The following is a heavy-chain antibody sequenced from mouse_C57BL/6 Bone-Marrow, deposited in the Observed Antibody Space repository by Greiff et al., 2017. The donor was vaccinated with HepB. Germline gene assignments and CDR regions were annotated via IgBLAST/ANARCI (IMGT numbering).Heavy chain of an antibody. CDR3: ARELRGGFAY. CDR2: ISDGGSYT. V-gene: IGHV5-4*01. J-gene: IGHJ3*01. D-gene: IGHD1-1*01. CDR1: GFTFSSYA. Sequence: EVKLMESGGGLVKPGGSLKLSCAASGFTFSSYAMSWVRQTPEKRLEWVATISDGGSYTYYPDNVKGRFTISRDNAKNNLYLQMSHLKSEDTAMYYCARELRGGFAYWGQGTLVTVSA.